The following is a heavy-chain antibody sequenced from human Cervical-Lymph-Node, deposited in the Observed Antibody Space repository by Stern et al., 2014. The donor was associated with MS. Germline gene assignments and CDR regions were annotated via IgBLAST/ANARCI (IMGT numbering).Heavy chain of an antibody. CDR2: ISPGSGTT. D-gene: IGHD4-11*01. CDR1: GYIYTSYN. V-gene: IGHV1-46*01. CDR3: AISNSDDY. J-gene: IGHJ4*02. Sequence: VQLVESGAEVKKPGASVKVSCKAFGYIYTSYNIHWVRQAPGQGLEWMGIISPGSGTTNYTHKFQGRITMTRDTSTGTVYMDLRSLRSTDTAVYYCAISNSDDYWGQGTLVTVSS.